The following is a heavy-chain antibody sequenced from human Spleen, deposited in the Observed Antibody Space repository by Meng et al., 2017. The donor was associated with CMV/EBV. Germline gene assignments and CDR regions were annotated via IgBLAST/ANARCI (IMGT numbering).Heavy chain of an antibody. D-gene: IGHD3-3*02. J-gene: IGHJ6*02. CDR2: IYHSGSA. Sequence: SETLSLTCTVSGYSISSGYYWDWIRQPPGKGPEWIGTIYHSGSAYYNPSLKSRVSISVDMSKNQFSLKLSSVTAADTAVYYCARHLYGMDVWGQGTTVTVSS. CDR1: GYSISSGYY. V-gene: IGHV4-38-2*02. CDR3: ARHLYGMDV.